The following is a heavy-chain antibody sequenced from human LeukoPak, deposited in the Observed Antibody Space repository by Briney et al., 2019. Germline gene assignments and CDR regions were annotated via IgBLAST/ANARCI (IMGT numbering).Heavy chain of an antibody. CDR3: ARSLMTTVTTGPYY. CDR1: GFTVSSNY. V-gene: IGHV3-53*01. J-gene: IGHJ4*02. CDR2: IYSGGST. Sequence: GGSLRLSRAASGFTVSSNYMSWVRQAPGEGLEWVSVIYSGGSTYYADSVKGRFTISRDNAKNSLYLQMNSLRAEDTAVYYCARSLMTTVTTGPYYWGQGTLVTVSS. D-gene: IGHD4-17*01.